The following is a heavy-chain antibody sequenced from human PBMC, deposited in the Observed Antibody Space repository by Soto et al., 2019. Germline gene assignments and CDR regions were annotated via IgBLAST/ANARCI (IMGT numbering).Heavy chain of an antibody. D-gene: IGHD6-19*01. J-gene: IGHJ6*02. CDR1: GGTFSNYA. V-gene: IGHV1-69*12. CDR2: IVPIFVTT. CDR3: ARGEAVAGLYNYHGLDV. Sequence: QVQLVQSGAEVKKPGSSVKVSCKVSGGTFSNYAIDWVRLAPGHWLEWMGGIVPIFVTTYYTQKFQGRATIIADDSTTTAYLEMSSLRSEDTAIYYCARGEAVAGLYNYHGLDVWGQGTAVTVSS.